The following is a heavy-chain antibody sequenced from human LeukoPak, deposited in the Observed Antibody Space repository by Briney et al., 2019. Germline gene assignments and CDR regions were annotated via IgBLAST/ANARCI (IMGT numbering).Heavy chain of an antibody. CDR2: INPNSGGT. CDR3: ARDRSRTTGTTGGKKYNWFDP. J-gene: IGHJ5*02. D-gene: IGHD1-1*01. CDR1: GYTFTGYY. Sequence: GASVKVSCKAPGYTFTGYYMHWVRQAPGQGLEWMGWINPNSGGTNYAQKFQGRVTMTRDTSISTAYMELSRLRSDDTAVYYCARDRSRTTGTTGGKKYNWFDPWGQGTLVTVSS. V-gene: IGHV1-2*02.